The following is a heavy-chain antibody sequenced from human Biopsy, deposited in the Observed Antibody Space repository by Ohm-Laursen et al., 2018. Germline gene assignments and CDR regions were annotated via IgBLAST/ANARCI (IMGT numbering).Heavy chain of an antibody. CDR2: IKRDGSQS. Sequence: SLRLSCTASGFTFSTYWMTWVRQAPGKGLAWVANIKRDGSQSNHADSVKGRFTISRDNAKSSLYLQMNSLRAEDTAVYYCTRDTTYYAGTTYYDALDVWGQGTTVTVSS. V-gene: IGHV3-7*01. CDR1: GFTFSTYW. J-gene: IGHJ3*01. CDR3: TRDTTYYAGTTYYDALDV. D-gene: IGHD2/OR15-2a*01.